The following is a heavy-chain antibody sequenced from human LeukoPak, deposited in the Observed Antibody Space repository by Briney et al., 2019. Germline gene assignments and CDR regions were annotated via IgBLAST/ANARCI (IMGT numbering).Heavy chain of an antibody. J-gene: IGHJ4*02. V-gene: IGHV3-49*04. CDR3: SRDGLDYYGSGSYRGFDY. CDR2: IRTKDFGGTT. D-gene: IGHD3-10*01. Sequence: PGRSLRLSCTASGFTFGDYSMSWVRQAPGKGLEYIGFIRTKDFGGTTEYAASVKGRLTISRDDSKSIAYLQIHSLKSEDTAVYYCSRDGLDYYGSGSYRGFDYWGQGTLVTVSS. CDR1: GFTFGDYS.